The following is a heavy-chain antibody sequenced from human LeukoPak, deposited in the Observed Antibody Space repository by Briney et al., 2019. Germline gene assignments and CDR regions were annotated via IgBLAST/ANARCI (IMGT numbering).Heavy chain of an antibody. V-gene: IGHV3-23*01. J-gene: IGHJ4*02. Sequence: PGGSLRLSCAAPGSTFSSYAMSWVRQAPGKGLEWVSTISGGGRSTYYADSVKGRFTISRDNSKNTLYLQMNSLRAEDTAVYYCAKTSRNCSRTSCYGGYFDYWGQGTLVTVSS. CDR1: GSTFSSYA. D-gene: IGHD2-2*01. CDR2: ISGGGRST. CDR3: AKTSRNCSRTSCYGGYFDY.